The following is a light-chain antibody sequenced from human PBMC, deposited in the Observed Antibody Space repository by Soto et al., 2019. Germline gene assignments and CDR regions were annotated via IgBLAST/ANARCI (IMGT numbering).Light chain of an antibody. V-gene: IGKV1-5*01. CDR1: QSIDRW. Sequence: ECVGDRGTITFRASQSIDRWVAWYQQKPGKAPKILIYHASTLESWVRSRWHSSESGSDCTPAEPLLRSDVCASYLCESSLTVWELGQGTKVAIK. CDR3: ESSLTVWE. J-gene: IGKJ1*01. CDR2: HAS.